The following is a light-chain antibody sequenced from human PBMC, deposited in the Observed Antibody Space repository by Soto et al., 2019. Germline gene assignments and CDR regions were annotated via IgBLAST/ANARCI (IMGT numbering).Light chain of an antibody. CDR2: HAS. V-gene: IGKV1-33*01. Sequence: IQMSQPHSSLPASIGDRVTITCQASQNITNNLSWYQQKPGKAPNLLIYHASKLAKGVTSRFSGSGSGTDFSFIITSLQREDLATYYCQQYYGRPPLTFGQGTRLEIK. CDR1: QNITNN. J-gene: IGKJ5*01. CDR3: QQYYGRPPLT.